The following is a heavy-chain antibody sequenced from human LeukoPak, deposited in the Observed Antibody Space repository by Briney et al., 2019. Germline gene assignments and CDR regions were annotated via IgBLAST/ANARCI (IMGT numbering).Heavy chain of an antibody. D-gene: IGHD5-24*01. CDR2: IYYSGST. CDR3: ARLPRDGYNWGY. J-gene: IGHJ4*02. CDR1: GGSISSSSSY. V-gene: IGHV4-39*01. Sequence: PSETLSLTCTVSGGSISSSSSYWGWIRQPPGKGLEWIGSIYYSGSTYYNPSLKSRVTIPVDTSRNQFSLKLSSVTAADTAVYYCARLPRDGYNWGYWGQGTLVTVSS.